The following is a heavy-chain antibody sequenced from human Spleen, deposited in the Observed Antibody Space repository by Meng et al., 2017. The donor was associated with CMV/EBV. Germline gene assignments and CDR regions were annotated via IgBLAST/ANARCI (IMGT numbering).Heavy chain of an antibody. CDR2: INSDGSTI. J-gene: IGHJ4*02. Sequence: ETLSLTCTVSGGSISSSSYYWGWIRQPPGKGLVWVSRINSDGSTITYADSVKGRFTISRDNAKNTLYLQMNSLRDEDTAVYFCTRVINFHDFWNGQIYHFDSWGQGTLVTVSS. CDR1: GGSISSSSYY. V-gene: IGHV3-74*01. CDR3: TRVINFHDFWNGQIYHFDS. D-gene: IGHD3-3*01.